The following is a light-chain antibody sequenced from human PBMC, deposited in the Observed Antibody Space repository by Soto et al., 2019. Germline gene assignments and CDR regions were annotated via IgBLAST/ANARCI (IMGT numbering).Light chain of an antibody. CDR2: DNN. Sequence: QSALTQPPSVSAAPGQKVTISCSGSSSNIGNNYVSWYQQLPGTAPKLLIYDNNKRPSGIPDRFSGSKSGTSATLGITGLQTGDEADYYCGTWDSSLSAEDVFGTGTKVTVL. CDR3: GTWDSSLSAEDV. CDR1: SSNIGNNY. V-gene: IGLV1-51*01. J-gene: IGLJ1*01.